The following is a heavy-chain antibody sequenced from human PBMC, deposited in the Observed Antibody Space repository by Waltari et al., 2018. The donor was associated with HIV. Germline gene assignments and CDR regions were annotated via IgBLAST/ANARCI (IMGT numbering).Heavy chain of an antibody. CDR2: VYYSGSS. J-gene: IGHJ4*02. CDR3: ARQYAWFDILTGSPPTYFFDS. V-gene: IGHV4-39*01. D-gene: IGHD3-9*01. CDR1: GDSINSRTYY. Sequence: KLQQSGPRLVNPSETLTLTCSVSGDSINSRTYYLGWIRQSPGKGLEYLGSVYYSGSSYHNPSLNSRLTLSADTSKNQLSLRLISVTATDTGVYYCARQYAWFDILTGSPPTYFFDSWGPGTLVTVSS.